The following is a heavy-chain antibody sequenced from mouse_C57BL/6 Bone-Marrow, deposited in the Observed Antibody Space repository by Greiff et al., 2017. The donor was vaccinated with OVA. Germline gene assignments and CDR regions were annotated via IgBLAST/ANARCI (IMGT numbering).Heavy chain of an antibody. V-gene: IGHV1-50*01. CDR2: IDPSDIYT. CDR3: AKDQYYFDY. Sequence: QVQLQQPGAELVKPGASVKLSCKASGYTFTSYWMQWVKQRPGQGLEWIGEIDPSDIYTNYNQKFKGKATLTVDTSSSTAYMQLSSLTSEDSAVYYCAKDQYYFDYWGQGTTLTVSS. J-gene: IGHJ2*01. CDR1: GYTFTSYW.